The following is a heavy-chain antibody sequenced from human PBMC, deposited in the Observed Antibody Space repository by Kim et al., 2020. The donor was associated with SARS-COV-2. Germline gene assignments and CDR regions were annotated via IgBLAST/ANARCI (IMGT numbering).Heavy chain of an antibody. CDR1: GYTFTSYA. J-gene: IGHJ6*02. CDR3: ARDWSGGYSSSLAPYYYYGMDV. Sequence: ASVKVSCKASGYTFTSYAMHWVRQAPGQRLEWMGWINAGNGNTKYSQKFQGRVTITRDTSASTAYMELSSLRSEDTAVYYCARDWSGGYSSSLAPYYYYGMDVWGQGTTVTVSS. D-gene: IGHD6-13*01. V-gene: IGHV1-3*01. CDR2: INAGNGNT.